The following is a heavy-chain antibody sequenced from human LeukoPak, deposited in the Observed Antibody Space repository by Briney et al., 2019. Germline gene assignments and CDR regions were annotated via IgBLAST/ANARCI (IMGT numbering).Heavy chain of an antibody. CDR2: ISGGGGST. J-gene: IGHJ6*02. Sequence: GGSLRLSCAASGFTFSSYAMGWVRQAPGKGLECVSIISGGGGSTYYADSVKGRFTISRDNSKNTLYLQMNSLRADDTAVYFCAKGLKVMDVGGQGITVTVSS. CDR3: AKGLKVMDV. CDR1: GFTFSSYA. V-gene: IGHV3-23*01.